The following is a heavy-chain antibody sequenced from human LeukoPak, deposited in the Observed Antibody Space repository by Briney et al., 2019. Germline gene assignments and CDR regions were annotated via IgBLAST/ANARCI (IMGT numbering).Heavy chain of an antibody. D-gene: IGHD3-10*01. J-gene: IGHJ4*02. CDR2: IKEDGSEK. CDR1: GFTFSTHW. V-gene: IGHV3-7*01. Sequence: PGGSLRLSCAASGFTFSTHWMSWVRQAPGKGLEWVANIKEDGSEKYYVDSVKGRFTISRDNAKNSLYLQMNSLRAEDTAVYYCARTIRGYWGRGTLVTVSS. CDR3: ARTIRGY.